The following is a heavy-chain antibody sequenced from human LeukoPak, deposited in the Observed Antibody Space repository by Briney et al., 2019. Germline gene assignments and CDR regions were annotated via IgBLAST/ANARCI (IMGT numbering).Heavy chain of an antibody. D-gene: IGHD5-18*01. CDR1: GGTFSSYA. V-gene: IGHV1-69*04. CDR2: IIPIFGIA. Sequence: SVKVSCKASGGTFSSYAISWVRQAPGQGLEWMGRIIPIFGIANYAQKFQGRVTITADKSTSTAYMELSSLRSEDTAVYYCARDGHTAMVLPLPLNYWGQGTLSPSPQ. J-gene: IGHJ4*02. CDR3: ARDGHTAMVLPLPLNY.